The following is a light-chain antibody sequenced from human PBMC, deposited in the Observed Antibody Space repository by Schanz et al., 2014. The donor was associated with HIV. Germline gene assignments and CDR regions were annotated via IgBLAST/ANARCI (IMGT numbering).Light chain of an antibody. CDR1: QSVSGTY. CDR2: DAS. CDR3: QQYGTSLIT. J-gene: IGKJ5*01. Sequence: PGETATLSCGASQSVSGTYLAWYQQKPGLAPRLLIYDASRRAAGIPDRFSGGGSGTDFTLTINRLEPEDFAVYYCQQYGTSLITFGQGTRLEI. V-gene: IGKV3D-20*01.